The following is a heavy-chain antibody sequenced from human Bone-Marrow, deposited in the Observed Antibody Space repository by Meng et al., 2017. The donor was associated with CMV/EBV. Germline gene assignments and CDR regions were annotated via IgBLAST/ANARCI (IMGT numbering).Heavy chain of an antibody. J-gene: IGHJ3*02. V-gene: IGHV1-18*03. CDR1: DYTFTSYG. Sequence: ASVKVSCKASDYTFTSYGISWVRQAPGQGLEWMGWISAYNGNTNYAQKLQGRVTMTTDTSTSTAYMELRSLRSDDMAVYYCARSNIVVVPAGTHAFDIWGQGTMVTVSS. CDR2: ISAYNGNT. CDR3: ARSNIVVVPAGTHAFDI. D-gene: IGHD2-2*01.